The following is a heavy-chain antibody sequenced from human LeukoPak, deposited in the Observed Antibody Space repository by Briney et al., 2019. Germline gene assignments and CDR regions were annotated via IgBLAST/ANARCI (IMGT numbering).Heavy chain of an antibody. D-gene: IGHD6-19*01. V-gene: IGHV1-24*01. CDR3: ATGKPYIAVAGFDY. CDR2: FDPEDGET. CDR1: GYTLTELS. Sequence: ASVKVSCKVSGYTLTELSMHWVRQAPGKGLEWMGGFDPEDGETIYAQKFQGRVTMTEDTSTDTAYMGLSSLRSEDTAVYYCATGKPYIAVAGFDYWGQGTLVTVSS. J-gene: IGHJ4*02.